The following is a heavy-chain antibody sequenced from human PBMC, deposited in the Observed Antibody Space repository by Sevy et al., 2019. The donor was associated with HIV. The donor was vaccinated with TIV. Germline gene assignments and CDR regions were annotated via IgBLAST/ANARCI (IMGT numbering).Heavy chain of an antibody. CDR3: ARDGELRKDSSGWDEAYFDY. J-gene: IGHJ4*02. Sequence: QSQTLSLTCAISGDNVSSNSAAWNWIRQSPSRGLEWLGRTYYRSEWYNDYAVSVKSRITINPDTARNQFSLQLNSVTPEDKAVYYCARDGELRKDSSGWDEAYFDYWGQGTLVTVSS. CDR1: GDNVSSNSAA. V-gene: IGHV6-1*01. D-gene: IGHD6-19*01. CDR2: TYYRSEWYN.